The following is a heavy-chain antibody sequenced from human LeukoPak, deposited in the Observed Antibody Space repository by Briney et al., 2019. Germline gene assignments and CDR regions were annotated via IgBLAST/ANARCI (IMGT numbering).Heavy chain of an antibody. D-gene: IGHD6-13*01. Sequence: GASVKVSCKAPGGTFSSYAISWVRQAPGQGLEWMGGIIPIFGTANYAQKFQGRVTITADESTSTAYMELSSLRSEDTAVYYCASGYSSSSDYWGQGTLVTVSS. CDR3: ASGYSSSSDY. CDR1: GGTFSSYA. V-gene: IGHV1-69*13. J-gene: IGHJ4*02. CDR2: IIPIFGTA.